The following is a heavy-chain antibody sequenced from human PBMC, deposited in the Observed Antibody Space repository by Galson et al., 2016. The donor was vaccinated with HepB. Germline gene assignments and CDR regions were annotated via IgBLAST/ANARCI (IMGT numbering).Heavy chain of an antibody. Sequence: SLRLSCAASGFTFTNYAMSWVRQAPGKGLEWVSLISGSGGSTYYAASLKGRFTISRDHSKNTVYLQMRTLRATDRAVYYCAKNSSAYYYVSFYYYAMDVWGQGTTVTVSS. CDR1: GFTFTNYA. CDR2: ISGSGGST. V-gene: IGHV3-23*01. J-gene: IGHJ6*02. CDR3: AKNSSAYYYVSFYYYAMDV. D-gene: IGHD3-22*01.